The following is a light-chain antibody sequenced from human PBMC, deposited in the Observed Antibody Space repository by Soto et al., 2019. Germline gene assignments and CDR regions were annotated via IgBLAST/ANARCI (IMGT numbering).Light chain of an antibody. CDR2: RND. J-gene: IGLJ2*01. Sequence: QLVLTQPPSASGTPGQRVTISCSGSRSDIGSNYVYWYQHLLGMAPKLLIYRNDQRPSGVPDRISGSKSGTSASLAIIGLRSEDEAEYYCASWDDSLSVPIFGGGTKLTVL. CDR1: RSDIGSNY. CDR3: ASWDDSLSVPI. V-gene: IGLV1-47*01.